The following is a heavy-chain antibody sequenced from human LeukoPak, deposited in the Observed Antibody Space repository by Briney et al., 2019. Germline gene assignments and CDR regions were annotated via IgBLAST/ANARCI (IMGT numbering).Heavy chain of an antibody. CDR3: AKDPRGTLYAFDI. Sequence: PGGSLRLSCAASGFTFSSYGMHWVRQAPGKGLEWVAVISYDGSNKYYADSVKGRFTISRDNSKNTLYLQMNSLRAEDTAVYYCAKDPRGTLYAFDIWGQGTMVTVSS. CDR2: ISYDGSNK. V-gene: IGHV3-30*18. CDR1: GFTFSSYG. J-gene: IGHJ3*02. D-gene: IGHD1-1*01.